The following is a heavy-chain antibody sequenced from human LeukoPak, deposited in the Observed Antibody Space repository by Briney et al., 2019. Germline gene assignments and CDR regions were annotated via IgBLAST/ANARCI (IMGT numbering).Heavy chain of an antibody. D-gene: IGHD3-22*01. V-gene: IGHV1-69*13. Sequence: SVKVSCKASGYTFTSYGISWVRQAPGQGLEWMGGIIPIFGTANYAQKFQGRVTITADESTSTAYMELSSLRSEDTAVYYCAKQGPPWLIWGQGTLVTVSS. CDR1: GYTFTSYG. J-gene: IGHJ4*02. CDR3: AKQGPPWLI. CDR2: IIPIFGTA.